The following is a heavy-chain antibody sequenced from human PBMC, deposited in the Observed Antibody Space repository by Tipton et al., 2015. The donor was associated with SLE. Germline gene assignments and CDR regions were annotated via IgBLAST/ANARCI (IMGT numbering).Heavy chain of an antibody. V-gene: IGHV3-74*01. CDR2: IDAIGSST. Sequence: SLRLSCAASGFTSSTYWMHWVRHVPGKGLMWVAEIDAIGSSTSYADYVRDRFTISRDNAKNTLFLQMDALRVDDTAVYYCASLSAPSDYWGQGTLVTVSS. CDR1: GFTSSTYW. CDR3: ASLSAPSDY. J-gene: IGHJ4*02.